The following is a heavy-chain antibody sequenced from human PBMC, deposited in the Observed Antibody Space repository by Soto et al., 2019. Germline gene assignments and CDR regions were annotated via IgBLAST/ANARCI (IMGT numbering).Heavy chain of an antibody. Sequence: PSETLSLTCAVSGGSISSTNWWTWVRQPPGKGLEWIGEFYHSGSPTYSPSLRGRATISVDKSNNQFSLRLRSVTAADTAVYYCARAFSFDWYTYYFDYWGQGTLVTVSS. V-gene: IGHV4-4*02. J-gene: IGHJ4*02. D-gene: IGHD3-9*01. CDR1: GGSISSTNW. CDR3: ARAFSFDWYTYYFDY. CDR2: FYHSGSP.